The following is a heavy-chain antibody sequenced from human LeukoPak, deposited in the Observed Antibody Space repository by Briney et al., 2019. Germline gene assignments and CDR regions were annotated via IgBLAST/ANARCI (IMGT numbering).Heavy chain of an antibody. Sequence: SETLSLTCSVSGVSITSGTNYWRWVRQPAGKGLEWIGRIYSSGTTNYNPSLKSRVTMSLDTSKNQFSLTLRSVIAADTAIYFCARNHYMDVWGKGTAVTISS. CDR3: ARNHYMDV. CDR1: GVSITSGTNY. CDR2: IYSSGTT. J-gene: IGHJ6*03. V-gene: IGHV4-61*02.